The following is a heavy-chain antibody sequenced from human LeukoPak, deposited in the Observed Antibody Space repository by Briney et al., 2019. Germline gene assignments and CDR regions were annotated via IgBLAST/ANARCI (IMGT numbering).Heavy chain of an antibody. J-gene: IGHJ4*02. V-gene: IGHV3-23*01. CDR3: AKDLGSSGWYIDY. CDR1: GFTFSSYA. Sequence: GGSLRLSCAASGFTFSSYAVYWVRQAPGKGLEWVSSNSGGSTYYADSVKGRFTISRDNSKNTLYLQMNSLRAEDTAVYYCAKDLGSSGWYIDYWGQGTLVTVSS. D-gene: IGHD6-19*01. CDR2: NSGGST.